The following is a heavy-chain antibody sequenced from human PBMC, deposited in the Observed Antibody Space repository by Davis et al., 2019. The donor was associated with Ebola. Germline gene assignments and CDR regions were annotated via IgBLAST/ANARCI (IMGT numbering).Heavy chain of an antibody. J-gene: IGHJ6*03. Sequence: SVKVSCKASGGTFSNYAISWVRQAPGQGLEWMGGIIPIFGTANYAQKFQGRVTITADESTSTAYMELSSLRSEDTAVYYCAREGRNYGLDYYYMDVWGKGTTVTVSS. D-gene: IGHD1-7*01. V-gene: IGHV1-69*13. CDR1: GGTFSNYA. CDR2: IIPIFGTA. CDR3: AREGRNYGLDYYYMDV.